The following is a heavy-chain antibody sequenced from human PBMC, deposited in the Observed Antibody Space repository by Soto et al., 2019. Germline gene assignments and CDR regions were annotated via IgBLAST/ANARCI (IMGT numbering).Heavy chain of an antibody. CDR3: ARTSTVVVPAAIYPYYYGMDV. J-gene: IGHJ6*02. D-gene: IGHD2-2*02. Sequence: SETLSLTCTVSGGSISSGGYYWSWIRQHPGKGLEWIGYIYYSGSTYYNPSLKSRVTISVDTSKNQFSLKLSSVTAADTAVYYCARTSTVVVPAAIYPYYYGMDVWGQGTTVTVSS. CDR1: GGSISSGGYY. V-gene: IGHV4-31*03. CDR2: IYYSGST.